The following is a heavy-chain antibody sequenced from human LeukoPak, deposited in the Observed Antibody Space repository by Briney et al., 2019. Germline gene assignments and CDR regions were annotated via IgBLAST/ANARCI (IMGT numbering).Heavy chain of an antibody. J-gene: IGHJ4*02. D-gene: IGHD3-22*01. CDR1: GYTFTGYY. CDR2: INPNSGGT. V-gene: IGHV1-2*02. Sequence: ASVKVSYKASGYTFTGYYMHWVRQAAGQGLAWMGWINPNSGGTNYAKKFQGRVTMTRDTSISTAYMELSRLRSDDTAVYYCARGALITKLPGKEGYWGQGTLVTVSS. CDR3: ARGALITKLPGKEGY.